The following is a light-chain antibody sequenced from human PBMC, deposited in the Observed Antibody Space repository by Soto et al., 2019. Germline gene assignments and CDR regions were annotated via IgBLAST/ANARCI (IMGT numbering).Light chain of an antibody. Sequence: EIVLTQSPATLSLSPGERATLSCRASQSVSSYLAWYRHKPGQAPSLLIYDASTRATGIPARFSGSGSGTEFTLTISSLQSEDFAIYYCQQHDKWPFTFGQGTKVDIK. CDR2: DAS. V-gene: IGKV3-15*01. J-gene: IGKJ2*01. CDR3: QQHDKWPFT. CDR1: QSVSSY.